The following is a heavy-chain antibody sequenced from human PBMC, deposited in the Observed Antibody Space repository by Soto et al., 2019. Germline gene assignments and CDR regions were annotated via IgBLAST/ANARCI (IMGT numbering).Heavy chain of an antibody. D-gene: IGHD3-3*01. CDR3: AGEYFTVASGLDSHEY. Sequence: QVQLQESGPGLVKPSDTLSLTCTVSGGSVSSGSFFWAWIRQATGKGLEWLGSIDYIGTTYYYSSLESLLVISVDRSTNLASLRLNSVPAADAAVNYWAGEYFTVASGLDSHEYWGRGTLVTVSS. CDR1: GGSVSSGSFF. V-gene: IGHV4-61*01. CDR2: IDYIGTT. J-gene: IGHJ4*02.